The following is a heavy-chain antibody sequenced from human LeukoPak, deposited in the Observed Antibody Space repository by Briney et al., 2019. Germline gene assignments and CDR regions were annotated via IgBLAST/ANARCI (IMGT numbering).Heavy chain of an antibody. CDR2: ISYDGSNK. CDR1: GFTFRSYA. D-gene: IGHD3-22*01. V-gene: IGHV3-30-3*01. Sequence: PGGSLRLSCAASGFTFRSYAMHWVRQAPGKGLEWVAVISYDGSNKYYADFAKGRFPISRDDSKNTLYLEMNSLRAEDTAVYYCAMSMIVVVTAAYDYWGEGTLVTVSP. J-gene: IGHJ4*02. CDR3: AMSMIVVVTAAYDY.